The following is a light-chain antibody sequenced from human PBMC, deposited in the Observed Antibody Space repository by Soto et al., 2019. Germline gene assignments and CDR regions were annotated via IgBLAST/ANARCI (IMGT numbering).Light chain of an antibody. V-gene: IGKV3-11*01. CDR1: QSVSNF. CDR3: QQYNNWPRT. J-gene: IGKJ2*01. Sequence: EIVLTQSPGTLSLSPGKRATLSCRASQSVSNFLAWYQQKPGQAPRLLIYDTSNRATGIPARFSGRGSGTDCTLTINNLDPEDFAVYYCQQYNNWPRTFGQVTKVDIK. CDR2: DTS.